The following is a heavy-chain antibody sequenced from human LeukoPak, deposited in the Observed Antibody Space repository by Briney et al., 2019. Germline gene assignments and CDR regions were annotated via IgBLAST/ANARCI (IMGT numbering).Heavy chain of an antibody. CDR1: GGSFSGYY. Sequence: SETLSLTCAVYGGSFSGYYWSWIRQPPGKGLEWIGEINHSGSTNCNPSLKSRVTISVDTSKNQFSLKLSSVTAADMAVYYCARRLRYFDWLSGYNWFDPWGQGTLVTVSS. CDR3: ARRLRYFDWLSGYNWFDP. CDR2: INHSGST. D-gene: IGHD3-9*01. V-gene: IGHV4-34*01. J-gene: IGHJ5*02.